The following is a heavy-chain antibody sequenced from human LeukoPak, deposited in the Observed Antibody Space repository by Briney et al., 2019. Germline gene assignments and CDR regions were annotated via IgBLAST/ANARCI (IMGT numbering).Heavy chain of an antibody. CDR2: IYYTGAA. D-gene: IGHD6-6*01. V-gene: IGHV4-59*12. Sequence: PSETLSLTCSVSGGSISGYFWGWIRQPPGEGLQFIGYIYYTGAASYNPSLSGRVTMSVDTSKNQFSLKLSSVTAADTAVYYCARGFYSSSSVDYWGQGTLVTVSS. J-gene: IGHJ4*02. CDR3: ARGFYSSSSVDY. CDR1: GGSISGYF.